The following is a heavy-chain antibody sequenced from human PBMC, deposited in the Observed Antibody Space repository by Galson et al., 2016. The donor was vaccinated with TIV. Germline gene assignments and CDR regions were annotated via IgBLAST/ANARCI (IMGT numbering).Heavy chain of an antibody. J-gene: IGHJ3*01. CDR1: GGSISSRGYY. CDR3: VRGLLDSSGYYPPPDAFYL. Sequence: TLSLTCTVSGGSISSRGYYWNWIRQHPGKGLEWIGYIYYSGSTYYNPSLRSPLTISLDTSKNHVSLKLSSVTAADTAVYFCVRGLLDSSGYYPPPDAFYLWGLGTMVTVSS. V-gene: IGHV4-31*01. D-gene: IGHD3-22*01. CDR2: IYYSGST.